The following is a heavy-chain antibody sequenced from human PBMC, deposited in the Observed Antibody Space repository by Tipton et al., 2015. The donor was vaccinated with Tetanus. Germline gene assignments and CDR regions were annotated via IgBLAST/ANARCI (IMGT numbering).Heavy chain of an antibody. CDR3: VRGRGLGAYSYGFEY. V-gene: IGHV4-30-4*08. Sequence: TLSLTCSVSGASITSGGYFWNWVRQHPGKGLEWIGYIYYSGDTYINPSLRSRLTMSFKMSKNQFSLKLTSVTAADTAVYYCVRGRGLGAYSYGFEYWGQGALVTVSS. D-gene: IGHD5-18*01. CDR2: IYYSGDT. J-gene: IGHJ4*02. CDR1: GASITSGGYF.